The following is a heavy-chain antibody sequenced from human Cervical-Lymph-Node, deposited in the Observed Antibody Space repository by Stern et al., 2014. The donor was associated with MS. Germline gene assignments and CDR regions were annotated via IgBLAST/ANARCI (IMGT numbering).Heavy chain of an antibody. CDR2: ISYDGSNK. CDR3: ERDGPYYDHNGRGDAFDV. CDR1: GFTFSGHG. Sequence: VQLVESGGGVVQPGTSLRLSCAASGFTFSGHGLHWVRQAPGKGLEWVALISYDGSNKWYADSVKGRFTISRDSSSSTMFLQMNNLRLEDTAVYYCERDGPYYDHNGRGDAFDVWGQGAMVTVSS. J-gene: IGHJ3*01. D-gene: IGHD3-22*01. V-gene: IGHV3-33*05.